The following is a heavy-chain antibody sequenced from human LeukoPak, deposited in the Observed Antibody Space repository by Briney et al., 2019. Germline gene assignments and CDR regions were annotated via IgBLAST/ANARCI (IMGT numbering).Heavy chain of an antibody. D-gene: IGHD4-17*01. CDR1: GFTLGTYW. Sequence: GGSLRLSCAASGFTLGTYWMTWVRQAPRKGPEWAAAIKEDGSETYYVDSVKGRFTISRDNAKNSLYLQMSSLRAEDTAVYYCARTTYGHYWGQGTLVTVSS. J-gene: IGHJ4*02. CDR3: ARTTYGHY. CDR2: IKEDGSET. V-gene: IGHV3-7*02.